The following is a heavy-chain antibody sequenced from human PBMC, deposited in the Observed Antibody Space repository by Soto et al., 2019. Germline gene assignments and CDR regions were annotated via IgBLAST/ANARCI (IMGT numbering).Heavy chain of an antibody. Sequence: GGSLRLSCTTSGFTFDDYAMSWSRQAPGKGLEWVGVIRSKAYGGTTDYAASVKGRFTISRDDSKSIAYLQMNSLKSEDTGVYYCTKYTYTSRYAYYGMDVWGHGTTVTVSS. D-gene: IGHD6-13*01. V-gene: IGHV3-49*03. J-gene: IGHJ6*02. CDR2: IRSKAYGGTT. CDR1: GFTFDDYA. CDR3: TKYTYTSRYAYYGMDV.